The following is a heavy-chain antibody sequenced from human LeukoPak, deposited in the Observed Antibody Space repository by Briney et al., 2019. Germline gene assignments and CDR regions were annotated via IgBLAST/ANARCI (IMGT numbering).Heavy chain of an antibody. D-gene: IGHD5-24*01. Sequence: GGSLRLSCAASGFSFSDSYMSWIRHVPGKGLEWVSYISRSGVTLYYADSVKGRFIISRDNAKNSVYLQMHGLGAADTALYFCARGEKMADYWGQGTLVTVSS. V-gene: IGHV3-11*01. CDR1: GFSFSDSY. J-gene: IGHJ4*02. CDR3: ARGEKMADY. CDR2: ISRSGVTL.